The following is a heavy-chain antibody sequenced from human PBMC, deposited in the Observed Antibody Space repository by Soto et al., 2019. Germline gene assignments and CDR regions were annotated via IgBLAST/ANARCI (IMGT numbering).Heavy chain of an antibody. CDR1: GYTFTSYG. CDR2: ISAYNGNT. Sequence: ASVKVSCKASGYTFTSYGISWVRQAPGQGLEWMGWISAYNGNTNYAQKLQGRVTMTTDTSTSTAYMELRSLRSDDTAVYYCARDRQGPATTYYDILTGYYNLAPYDYWGQGTLVTVS. V-gene: IGHV1-18*04. J-gene: IGHJ4*02. D-gene: IGHD3-9*01. CDR3: ARDRQGPATTYYDILTGYYNLAPYDY.